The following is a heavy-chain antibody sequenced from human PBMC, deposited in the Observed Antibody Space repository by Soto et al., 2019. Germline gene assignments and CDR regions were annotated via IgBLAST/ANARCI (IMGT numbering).Heavy chain of an antibody. D-gene: IGHD2-15*01. J-gene: IGHJ4*02. Sequence: ENLSRTCTVSGGSIRSYYWSWIRHPPGKGLEWIGYIYYSGSTNYNPSLKSRVTISVDTSKNQFSLKLSSVTAADTAVYYCARQRDCSGGSCCARFDYWGQGTLVTVSS. CDR1: GGSIRSYY. CDR2: IYYSGST. CDR3: ARQRDCSGGSCCARFDY. V-gene: IGHV4-59*08.